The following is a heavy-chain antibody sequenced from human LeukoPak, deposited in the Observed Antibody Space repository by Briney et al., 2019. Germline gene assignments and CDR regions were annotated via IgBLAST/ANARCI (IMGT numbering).Heavy chain of an antibody. D-gene: IGHD1-1*01. CDR3: ARDQLERRPFDY. CDR2: IHFSGST. Sequence: PSETLSLTCSVSGGSISSYYWSWIRQSPDKGLELIGYIHFSGSTDYNPSLKSRVTISVDTSKNQFSLRLSSVTAADTAVYYCARDQLERRPFDYWGQGTLVTVSS. J-gene: IGHJ4*02. CDR1: GGSISSYY. V-gene: IGHV4-59*01.